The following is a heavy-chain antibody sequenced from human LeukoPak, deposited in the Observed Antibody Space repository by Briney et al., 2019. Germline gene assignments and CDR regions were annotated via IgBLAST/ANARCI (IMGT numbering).Heavy chain of an antibody. J-gene: IGHJ1*01. V-gene: IGHV1-69*13. Sequence: GASVKVSCKASGSTFSAYAINRVRQAPGQGLEWLGGIITILGTSNYAQCYQGRVTITADESSGTAYKALSSLRAEDTAIYYCATTRDYYQSSGYTLLQDWGEGTLVTVCS. CDR2: IITILGTS. CDR3: ATTRDYYQSSGYTLLQD. CDR1: GSTFSAYA. D-gene: IGHD3-22*01.